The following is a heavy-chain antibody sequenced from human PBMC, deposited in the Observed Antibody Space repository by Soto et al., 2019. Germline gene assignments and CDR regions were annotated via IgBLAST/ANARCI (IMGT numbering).Heavy chain of an antibody. J-gene: IGHJ4*02. Sequence: PSETLSLTCSVSGGSISGYYWSWIRQSPEKGLEYIAYSSYGGITNLNGALNGRVTMSIDTSKNQFSLKATSLTAADTAVYYCARARKATYITRGFDSWGQGTLVTVSS. CDR1: GGSISGYY. D-gene: IGHD3-3*01. CDR3: ARARKATYITRGFDS. CDR2: SSYGGIT. V-gene: IGHV4-59*01.